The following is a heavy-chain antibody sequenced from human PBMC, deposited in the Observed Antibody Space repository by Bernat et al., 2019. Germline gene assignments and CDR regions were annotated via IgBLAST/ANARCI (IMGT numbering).Heavy chain of an antibody. CDR3: ACDCLDDYGEWGSFEI. J-gene: IGHJ3*02. D-gene: IGHD4-17*01. Sequence: QVQLQESGPGLVKPSQTLSLTCTVSGGTISSGCYYWSWIRQHPGKGLEWIGYINYSGSTYYNTSLKSRVTRSVDTSKNPSSLKVSSVPAAVTAVYYCACDCLDDYGEWGSFEIWGQGTMVTVSS. CDR1: GGTISSGCYY. CDR2: INYSGST. V-gene: IGHV4-31*03.